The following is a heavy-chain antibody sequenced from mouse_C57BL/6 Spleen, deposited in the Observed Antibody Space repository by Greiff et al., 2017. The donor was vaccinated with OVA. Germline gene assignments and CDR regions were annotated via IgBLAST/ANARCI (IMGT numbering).Heavy chain of an antibody. CDR3: ARGGGLGYGYGGMDY. V-gene: IGHV3-6*01. CDR2: ISYDGSN. CDR1: GYSITSGYY. Sequence: DVQLQESGPGLVKPSQSLSLTCSVTGYSITSGYYWNWIRQFPGNKLEWMGYISYDGSNNYNPSLKNRISITRDTSKNQFFLKLNSVTTEDTATYYCARGGGLGYGYGGMDYWGQGTSVTVSS. J-gene: IGHJ4*01. D-gene: IGHD2-2*01.